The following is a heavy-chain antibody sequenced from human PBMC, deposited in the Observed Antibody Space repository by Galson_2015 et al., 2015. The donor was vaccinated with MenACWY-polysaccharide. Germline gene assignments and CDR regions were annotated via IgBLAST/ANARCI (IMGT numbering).Heavy chain of an antibody. Sequence: SLRLSCAASGFTFSNYWMHWVRHAPGEGLVWVSRIKSDGSTTNNADSVKGRFIISRDNAKNTLYLEMNSLRAEDTAVCYCANSISGGKLEYSGQGSLVAVSS. CDR3: ANSISGGKLEY. J-gene: IGHJ4*02. CDR2: IKSDGSTT. V-gene: IGHV3-74*01. D-gene: IGHD4-23*01. CDR1: GFTFSNYW.